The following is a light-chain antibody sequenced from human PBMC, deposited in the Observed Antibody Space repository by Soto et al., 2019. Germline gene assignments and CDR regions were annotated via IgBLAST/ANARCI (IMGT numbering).Light chain of an antibody. J-gene: IGKJ1*01. CDR2: DAS. CDR3: QHYNSYSEA. CDR1: QSISSW. Sequence: DIQMTQSPSALSASVGDRATITCRASQSISSWLAWYQQKPGEAPKLLIYDASALPRGVPSRFSGSGSGTEFTLTISSLQPDDFATYYCQHYNSYSEAFGQGTKVDI. V-gene: IGKV1-5*01.